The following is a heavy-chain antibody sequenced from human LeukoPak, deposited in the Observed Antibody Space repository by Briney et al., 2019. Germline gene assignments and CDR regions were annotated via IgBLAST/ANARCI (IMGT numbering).Heavy chain of an antibody. CDR1: GFTFTTYA. J-gene: IGHJ4*02. CDR3: ARARYCSSSSCYIDY. Sequence: PGGSLRLSCAASGFTFTTYAMSWVRQAPGKGLEWASGISGGGDSTYYADSVKGRFTISRDNAKNTLYLQMNSLRAEDTAVYYCARARYCSSSSCYIDYWGQGTLVTVSS. CDR2: ISGGGDST. D-gene: IGHD2-2*02. V-gene: IGHV3-23*01.